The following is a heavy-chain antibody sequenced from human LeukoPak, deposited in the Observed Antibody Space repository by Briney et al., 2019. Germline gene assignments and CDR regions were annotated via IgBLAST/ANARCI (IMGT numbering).Heavy chain of an antibody. CDR2: IYSGGST. D-gene: IGHD3-22*01. CDR3: ARDKGYYDSSGYYPYYYYYGMDV. J-gene: IGHJ6*02. V-gene: IGHV3-53*01. Sequence: GGSLRLSCAASGFTVSSNYMSWVRQAPGKGLEWVSVIYSGGSTYADSVKGRFTISRDNSKNTLYLQMNSLRAEDTAVYYCARDKGYYDSSGYYPYYYYYGMDVWGQGTTVTVSS. CDR1: GFTVSSNY.